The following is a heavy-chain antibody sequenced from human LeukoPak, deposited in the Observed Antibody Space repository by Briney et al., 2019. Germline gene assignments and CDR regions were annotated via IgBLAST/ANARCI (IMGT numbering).Heavy chain of an antibody. D-gene: IGHD3-16*01. Sequence: PSETLSLTCTVSGGSISSYYWSWIRQPAGKGLEWIGRIYASGSTNYSPSLKSRVTMSVDTSKNQFSLKLSSVTAADTAVYYCARDIVDYGLLGWFDPWGQGTLVTVSS. V-gene: IGHV4-4*07. CDR1: GGSISSYY. CDR2: IYASGST. J-gene: IGHJ5*02. CDR3: ARDIVDYGLLGWFDP.